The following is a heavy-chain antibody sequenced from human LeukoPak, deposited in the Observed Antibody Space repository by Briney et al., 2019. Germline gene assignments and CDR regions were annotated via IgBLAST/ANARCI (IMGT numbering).Heavy chain of an antibody. D-gene: IGHD5-24*01. V-gene: IGHV3-48*03. Sequence: HAGGSLRLSCAASGFTFSSYEMNWVRQAPGKGLEWVSYISSSGSTIYYADSVKGRFTISRDNAKNSLYLQMNSLRAEDTAVYYCASSRTGRDGIDYWGQGTLVTVSS. J-gene: IGHJ4*02. CDR1: GFTFSSYE. CDR3: ASSRTGRDGIDY. CDR2: ISSSGSTI.